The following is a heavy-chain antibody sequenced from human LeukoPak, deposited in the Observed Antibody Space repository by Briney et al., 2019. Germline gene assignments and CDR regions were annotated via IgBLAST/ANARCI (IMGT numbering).Heavy chain of an antibody. D-gene: IGHD5-18*01. Sequence: SETLSLTCTISGGSISSSSYYWGWIRQPPGKGLEWIGSIYYSGSTYYNPSLKSRVTISVDTSKNQFSLKLSSVTAADTAVYYCARHLSYAEDAFDIWGQGTMVTVSS. CDR1: GGSISSSSYY. CDR2: IYYSGST. V-gene: IGHV4-39*01. CDR3: ARHLSYAEDAFDI. J-gene: IGHJ3*02.